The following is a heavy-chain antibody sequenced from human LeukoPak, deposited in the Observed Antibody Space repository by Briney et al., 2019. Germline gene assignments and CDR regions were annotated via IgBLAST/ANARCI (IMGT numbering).Heavy chain of an antibody. D-gene: IGHD2-2*01. CDR3: ARDEKYQLLYDYYYYMDV. J-gene: IGHJ6*03. CDR2: ISSSSSTI. Sequence: GGSLRLSCAASGFTFSSHNMNWVRQAPGKGLEWVSYISSSSSTIYYADSVKGRFTISRDNAKNSLYLQMNSLRAEDTAVYYCARDEKYQLLYDYYYYMDVWGKGTTVTVSS. V-gene: IGHV3-48*04. CDR1: GFTFSSHN.